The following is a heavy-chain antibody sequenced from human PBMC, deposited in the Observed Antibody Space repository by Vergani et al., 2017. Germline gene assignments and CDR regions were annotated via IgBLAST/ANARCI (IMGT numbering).Heavy chain of an antibody. J-gene: IGHJ4*02. CDR2: IHTSGST. D-gene: IGHD2-15*01. Sequence: QVQLQESGPGLVKPSQTLSLTCTVSGGSINSHNYYWSWLRQPAGKGLEWIGRIHTSGSTNYNPSLKSRVTMSEDTSKNQFSLNLTSVTAADTAVYFCARGSCLGGSCYKPLFDYWCQGILVTVSS. CDR1: GGSINSHNYY. CDR3: ARGSCLGGSCYKPLFDY. V-gene: IGHV4-61*02.